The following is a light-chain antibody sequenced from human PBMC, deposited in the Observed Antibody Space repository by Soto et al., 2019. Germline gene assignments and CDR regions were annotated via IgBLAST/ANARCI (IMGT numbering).Light chain of an antibody. CDR2: DAS. V-gene: IGKV3-11*01. Sequence: ENVLTQSPATLSLSPGERATLSCRASQSVSSYLAWYQQKPGQAPRLLIYDASDRASGIPARFSGSGSGTDFTLTTSRLEPEDFAVYYCQQYNNWALVIFGGGTKVDIK. CDR3: QQYNNWALVI. CDR1: QSVSSY. J-gene: IGKJ4*01.